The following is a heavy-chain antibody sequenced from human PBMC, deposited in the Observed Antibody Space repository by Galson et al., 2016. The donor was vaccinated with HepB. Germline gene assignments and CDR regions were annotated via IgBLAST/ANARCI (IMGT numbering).Heavy chain of an antibody. Sequence: SVKVSCKVSGGTFSYYAISWVRQAPGHGLEWMGRIVPMFGKTNYTEKFRDRLTITADRSTTTVYMELSSLRSEDTAVYYCATYGGDNNAYHVGPLGYWGQGTLVSVSS. CDR1: GGTFSYYA. CDR3: ATYGGDNNAYHVGPLGY. CDR2: IVPMFGKT. D-gene: IGHD3-16*01. J-gene: IGHJ4*02. V-gene: IGHV1-69*04.